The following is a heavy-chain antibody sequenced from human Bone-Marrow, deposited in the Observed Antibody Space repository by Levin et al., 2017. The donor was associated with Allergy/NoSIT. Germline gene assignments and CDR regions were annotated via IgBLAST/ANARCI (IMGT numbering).Heavy chain of an antibody. J-gene: IGHJ6*03. D-gene: IGHD3-10*01. Sequence: GASVKVSCAASGFTFSGSAMHWVRQASGKGLEWVGRIRSKANSYATAYAASVKGRFTISRDDSKNTAYLQMNSLKTEDTAVYYCTIPGYYYGSGSYIRENGYYYYMDVWGKGTTVTVSS. CDR2: IRSKANSYAT. CDR1: GFTFSGSA. CDR3: TIPGYYYGSGSYIRENGYYYYMDV. V-gene: IGHV3-73*01.